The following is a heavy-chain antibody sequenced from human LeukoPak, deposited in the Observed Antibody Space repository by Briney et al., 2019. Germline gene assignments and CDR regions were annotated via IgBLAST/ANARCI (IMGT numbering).Heavy chain of an antibody. D-gene: IGHD6-13*01. CDR1: GFIFGNYG. CDR3: ARARESMATAGSYFDY. V-gene: IGHV3-23*01. CDR2: ISSSGDIT. J-gene: IGHJ4*02. Sequence: QPGGSLRLSCAPSGFIFGNYGMIWVRQAPGKGLEWVSIISSSGDITHYADSVRGRFTLSRDNSKNTLDLQMNGLRADDTAVYYCARARESMATAGSYFDYWGQGTLVTVSS.